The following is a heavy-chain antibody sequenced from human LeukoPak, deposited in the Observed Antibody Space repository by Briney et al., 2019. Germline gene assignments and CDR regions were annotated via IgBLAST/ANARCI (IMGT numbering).Heavy chain of an antibody. J-gene: IGHJ4*02. CDR3: ARGRRAARRLRLGELSSRVTYYFDY. V-gene: IGHV1-8*02. CDR2: MNPNSGNT. CDR1: GYTFTGHY. Sequence: ASVKVSCKASGYTFTGHYMHWVRQAPGQGLVWMGWMNPNSGNTGYAQKFQGRVTMTRNTSISTAYMELSSLRSEDTAVYYCARGRRAARRLRLGELSSRVTYYFDYWGQGTLVTVSS. D-gene: IGHD3-16*02.